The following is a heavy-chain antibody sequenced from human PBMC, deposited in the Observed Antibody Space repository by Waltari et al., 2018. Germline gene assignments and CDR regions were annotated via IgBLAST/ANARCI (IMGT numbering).Heavy chain of an antibody. D-gene: IGHD1-26*01. Sequence: EVQLVESGGGLVQPGRSLRLSCAASGFTFDAYAMHWVRQAPGKGLEWVSSISSSSSYIYYADSVKGRFTISRDNAKNSLYLQMNSLRAEDTAVYYCARARSYYVNYFDYWGQGTLVTVSS. V-gene: IGHV3-21*01. CDR3: ARARSYYVNYFDY. CDR1: GFTFDAYA. J-gene: IGHJ4*02. CDR2: ISSSSSYI.